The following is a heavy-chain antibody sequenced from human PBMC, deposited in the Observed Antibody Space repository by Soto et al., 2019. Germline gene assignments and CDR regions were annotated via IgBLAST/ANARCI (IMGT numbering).Heavy chain of an antibody. D-gene: IGHD3-9*01. CDR3: TTVVYYDTLTGYRNVAY. CDR1: GLDLSHPW. V-gene: IGHV3-15*01. Sequence: EVQLVESGGGLVKPGGSLRLSCAASGLDLSHPWMTWVRQAAGKGLEWVARIKSKIDGGTADYAAPVKGRFTISIDDSKNTDDLQMNSLKTEDTAVYYCTTVVYYDTLTGYRNVAYWGQGTLVTGSS. J-gene: IGHJ4*02. CDR2: IKSKIDGGTA.